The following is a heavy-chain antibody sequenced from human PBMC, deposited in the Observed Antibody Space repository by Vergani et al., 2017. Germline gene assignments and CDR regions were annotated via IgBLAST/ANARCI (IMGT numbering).Heavy chain of an antibody. Sequence: QVQLVQSGAEVKKPGASVKVSCKVSGYTLTELSMHWVRQAPGKGLEWMGGFDPEDGETNYAQKFQGRVTITRDTSASTAYMELSSLRSEDTAVYYCARGYCSSTSCYTMDVWGQGTTVTVSS. CDR2: FDPEDGET. D-gene: IGHD2-2*02. J-gene: IGHJ6*02. CDR3: ARGYCSSTSCYTMDV. CDR1: GYTLTELS. V-gene: IGHV1-24*01.